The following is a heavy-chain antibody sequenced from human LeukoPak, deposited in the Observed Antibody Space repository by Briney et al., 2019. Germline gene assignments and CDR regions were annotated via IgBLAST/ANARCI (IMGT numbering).Heavy chain of an antibody. D-gene: IGHD1-26*01. J-gene: IGHJ5*02. Sequence: GGSLRLSCAASGFTFSSYWMHWVRQAPGKGLVWVSRINSDGSSTSYADSVKGRFTISRDNAKNTLYLQMNSLRAEDTAVYYCARFSGSYSPNWFDPWGQGTLVTVSS. CDR3: ARFSGSYSPNWFDP. V-gene: IGHV3-74*01. CDR2: INSDGSST. CDR1: GFTFSSYW.